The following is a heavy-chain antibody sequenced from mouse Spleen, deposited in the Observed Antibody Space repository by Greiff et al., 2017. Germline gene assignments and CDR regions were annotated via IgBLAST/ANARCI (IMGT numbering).Heavy chain of an antibody. CDR1: GYTFTSYW. J-gene: IGHJ1*03. Sequence: VQLVESGAELAKPGASVKLSCKASGYTFTSYWMHWVKQRPGQGLEWIGYINPSSGYTKYNQKFKDKATLTADKSSSTAYMQLSSLTYEDSAVYYCVITTVVARYFDVWGTGTTVTVSS. D-gene: IGHD1-1*01. V-gene: IGHV1-7*01. CDR3: VITTVVARYFDV. CDR2: INPSSGYT.